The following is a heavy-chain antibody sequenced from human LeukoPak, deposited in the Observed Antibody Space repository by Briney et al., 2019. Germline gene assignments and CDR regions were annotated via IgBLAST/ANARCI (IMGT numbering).Heavy chain of an antibody. CDR3: ARYKGSSSSFDY. D-gene: IGHD6-6*01. V-gene: IGHV4-59*01. CDR2: IYYTGST. Sequence: SETLSLTCGVSGGSFSSYFWTWIRQPTGKGLEWIGYIYYTGSTNYNPSLKSRVTVSVDTSKNQFSLKLTSVTAADTAVYYCARYKGSSSSFDYWGQGTLVTVSS. CDR1: GGSFSSYF. J-gene: IGHJ4*02.